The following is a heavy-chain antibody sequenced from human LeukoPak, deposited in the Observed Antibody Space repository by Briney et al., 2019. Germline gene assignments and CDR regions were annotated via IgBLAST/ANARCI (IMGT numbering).Heavy chain of an antibody. Sequence: ASVKVSCKASGYTFTSYDINWVRQATGQGLEWMGWMNPNSGNTGYAQKFQGRVTMTRNTSISTAYMELSSLRSEDTAVYYCARAPITMVQGVILGWFDPWGQGTLVTVSS. V-gene: IGHV1-8*01. CDR2: MNPNSGNT. D-gene: IGHD3-10*01. J-gene: IGHJ5*02. CDR3: ARAPITMVQGVILGWFDP. CDR1: GYTFTSYD.